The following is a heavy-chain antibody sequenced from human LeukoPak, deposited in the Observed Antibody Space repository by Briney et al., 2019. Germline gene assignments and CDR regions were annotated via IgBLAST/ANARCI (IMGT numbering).Heavy chain of an antibody. CDR1: GFTFSSYE. J-gene: IGHJ4*02. CDR2: ISSSGSTI. Sequence: GGSLRLSCAASGFTFSSYEMNWVRQAPGKGLEWVSYISSSGSTIYYADSVKGRFTIFRDNAKNSLYLQMNSLRAEDTAVYYCARDYYDSSGYYYLDYWGQGTLVTVSS. D-gene: IGHD3-22*01. V-gene: IGHV3-48*03. CDR3: ARDYYDSSGYYYLDY.